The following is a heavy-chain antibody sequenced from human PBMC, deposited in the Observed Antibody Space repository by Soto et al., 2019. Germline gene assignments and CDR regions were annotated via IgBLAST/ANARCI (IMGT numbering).Heavy chain of an antibody. J-gene: IGHJ3*02. V-gene: IGHV4-4*02. Sequence: QVQLQESGPRLVKPSGTLSLTCVITNASISSSNWWSWVRQPPGKGLEWIGEIFHTGRTNYNPSLKSRVTISIDKSNNRFSLRLSSLTAADTAVYYCVRDEAHYDILTGASLGRAFDIWGQGTMVTVSS. CDR1: NASISSSNW. CDR3: VRDEAHYDILTGASLGRAFDI. D-gene: IGHD3-9*01. CDR2: IFHTGRT.